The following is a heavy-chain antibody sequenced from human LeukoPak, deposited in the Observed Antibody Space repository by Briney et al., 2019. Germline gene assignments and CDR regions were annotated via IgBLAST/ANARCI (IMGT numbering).Heavy chain of an antibody. D-gene: IGHD3-22*01. CDR2: IYYSGIT. CDR3: ASSRYFYDSSGQNYYFDS. CDR1: GGSITDYY. J-gene: IGHJ4*02. Sequence: SETLSLTCTVSGGSITDYYWSWIRQPPGKGPEWIGYIYYSGITNYNPSLKSRVTISVDTSKNQFSLKLSSVTAADTAVYYCASSRYFYDSSGQNYYFDSWGQGTLVTVSS. V-gene: IGHV4-59*01.